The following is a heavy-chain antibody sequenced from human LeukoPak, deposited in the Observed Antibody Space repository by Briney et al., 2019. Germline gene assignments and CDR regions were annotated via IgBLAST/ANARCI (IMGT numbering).Heavy chain of an antibody. J-gene: IGHJ1*01. CDR3: ARVPPFGSGLYNFQH. V-gene: IGHV1-2*02. D-gene: IGHD6-19*01. CDR2: INSNSGDT. Sequence: ASVKVSCKASGYTFTGYYLHWVRQAPGQGLGWMGWINSNSGDTTYAQNFQGRVTMTRDTSISTAYMELTALRSDDTAVYYCARVPPFGSGLYNFQHWGQGTLVTVSS. CDR1: GYTFTGYY.